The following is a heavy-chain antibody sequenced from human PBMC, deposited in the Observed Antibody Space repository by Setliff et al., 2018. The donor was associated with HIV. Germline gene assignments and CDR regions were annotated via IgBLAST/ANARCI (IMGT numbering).Heavy chain of an antibody. CDR1: GFTFSNAW. J-gene: IGHJ4*02. V-gene: IGHV3-15*01. Sequence: GGSLRLSCAASGFTFSNAWMSWVRQAPGKGLEWVGRIKSKADGGTIDYAAPVKGRFTISRDDSKNTLYVQVSSLRAEDTAVYFCAKAHWDPLSPDYWGQGTLVTVSS. CDR2: IKSKADGGTI. D-gene: IGHD1-26*01. CDR3: AKAHWDPLSPDY.